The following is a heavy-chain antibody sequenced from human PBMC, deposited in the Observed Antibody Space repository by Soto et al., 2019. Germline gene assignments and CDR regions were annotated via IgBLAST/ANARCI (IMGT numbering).Heavy chain of an antibody. CDR2: ISAYNGNT. Sequence: ASVKVSCKASGYTFTSYGISWVRQATGQGLEWMGWISAYNGNTNYAQKLQGRVTMTTDTSTSTAYMELSSLRSEDTAVYYCASSDPRVDPWGQGTLVTSPQ. CDR1: GYTFTSYG. J-gene: IGHJ5*02. CDR3: ASSDPRVDP. V-gene: IGHV1-18*01.